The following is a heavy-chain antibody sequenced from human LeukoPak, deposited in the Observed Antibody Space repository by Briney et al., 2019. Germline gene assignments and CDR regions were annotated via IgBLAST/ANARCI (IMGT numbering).Heavy chain of an antibody. J-gene: IGHJ3*02. V-gene: IGHV3-30*02. CDR1: GFTFSSYG. CDR3: AKPEGGYSYDDAFDI. D-gene: IGHD5-18*01. Sequence: GGSLRLSCAASGFTFSSYGMHWVRQAPGKGLEWVAFIRYDGSNKYYADSVKGRFTISRDNSKNTLYLQMNSLRAEDTAVYYCAKPEGGYSYDDAFDIWGQGTMVTVSS. CDR2: IRYDGSNK.